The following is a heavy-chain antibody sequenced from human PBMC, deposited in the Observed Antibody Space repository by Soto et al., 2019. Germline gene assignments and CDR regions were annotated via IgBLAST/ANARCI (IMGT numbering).Heavy chain of an antibody. CDR1: GFTFSSYA. J-gene: IGHJ1*01. D-gene: IGHD3-3*01. Sequence: GGSLRLSCAASGFTFSSYAMSWVRQAPGKGLEWVSAISGSGGSTYYADSVKGRFTISRDNSKNTLYLQMNSLRAEDTAVYYCAKEXYYDFWSGYYTGPLFQHWGQGTLVTVSS. CDR3: AKEXYYDFWSGYYTGPLFQH. V-gene: IGHV3-23*01. CDR2: ISGSGGST.